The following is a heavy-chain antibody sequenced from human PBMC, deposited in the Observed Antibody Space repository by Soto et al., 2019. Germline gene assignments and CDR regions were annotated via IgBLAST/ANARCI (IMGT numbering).Heavy chain of an antibody. CDR3: AREVTNIRGARVYGMDV. J-gene: IGHJ6*02. D-gene: IGHD3-10*01. CDR1: GYMFTGYH. CDR2: INPNSGGT. Sequence: QVQLVQSGAEVKKPGASVKVSCKASGYMFTGYHIHWVRQAPGQGLEWMGWINPNSGGTNYGQKFQGRVTMTSDVSISTASMELTRLRTDDTAVYYCAREVTNIRGARVYGMDVWGQGTTVTVS. V-gene: IGHV1-2*02.